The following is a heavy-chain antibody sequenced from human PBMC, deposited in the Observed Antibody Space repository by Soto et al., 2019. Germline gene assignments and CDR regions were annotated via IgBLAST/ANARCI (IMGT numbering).Heavy chain of an antibody. D-gene: IGHD3-22*01. CDR3: ASSSGYYDSSGTGLLDI. V-gene: IGHV4-39*01. CDR2: IYYSGST. CDR1: GGSSSSSSYY. Sequence: SAPLSLTCTCAGGSSSSSSYYWGWIRQPPGKGLEWIGSIYYSGSTYYNPSLKSRVTIPVDTSKNQFSLKLSSVTAADTAVYYCASSSGYYDSSGTGLLDIWGQGTMVTVSS. J-gene: IGHJ3*02.